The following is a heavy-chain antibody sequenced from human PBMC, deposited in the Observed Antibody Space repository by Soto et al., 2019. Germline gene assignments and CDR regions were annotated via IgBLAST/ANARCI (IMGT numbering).Heavy chain of an antibody. CDR3: ARIITIFGVVIFRNWFDP. D-gene: IGHD3-3*01. Sequence: SETLSLTCAVSGYSISSGYYWGCIRQPPGKGLEWIGSIYHSGSTYYNPSLKSRVTISVDTSKNQFSLKLSSVTAADTAVYYCARIITIFGVVIFRNWFDPWGQGTLVTVSS. J-gene: IGHJ5*02. CDR1: GYSISSGYY. V-gene: IGHV4-38-2*01. CDR2: IYHSGST.